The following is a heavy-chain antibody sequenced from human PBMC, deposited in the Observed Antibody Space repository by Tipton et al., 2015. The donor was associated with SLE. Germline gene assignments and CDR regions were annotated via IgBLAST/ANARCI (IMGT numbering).Heavy chain of an antibody. CDR3: AGCREYSSLYYFDY. J-gene: IGHJ4*02. Sequence: WSWIRQPPGKGLEWIGEISHSGSTNYNPSLKSRVTISVDTSKNQFSLKLSSVTAADTAVYYCAGCREYSSLYYFDYWGQGTLVTVSS. V-gene: IGHV4-34*01. D-gene: IGHD6-6*01. CDR2: ISHSGST.